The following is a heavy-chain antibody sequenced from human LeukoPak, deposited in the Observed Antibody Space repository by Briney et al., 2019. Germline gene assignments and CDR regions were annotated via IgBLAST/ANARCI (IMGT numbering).Heavy chain of an antibody. J-gene: IGHJ4*02. CDR3: ARIGGYDILTGYYYFDY. D-gene: IGHD3-9*01. CDR2: IDWDDDK. V-gene: IGHV2-70*11. Sequence: QTLSLTCTFSGFSLSTSGMCVSWIRQPPGKALEWLARIDWDDDKYYSTSLKTRLTISKDTSKNQVVLTMTNMDPVDTATYYCARIGGYDILTGYYYFDYWGQGTLVTVSS. CDR1: GFSLSTSGMC.